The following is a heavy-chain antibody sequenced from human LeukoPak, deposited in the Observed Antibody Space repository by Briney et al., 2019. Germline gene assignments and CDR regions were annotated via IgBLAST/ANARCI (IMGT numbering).Heavy chain of an antibody. V-gene: IGHV3-21*01. Sequence: GGSLRLSCAASGFTFSSYSMNWVRQAPGKGLEWVSSISSSSSYIYYADSVKGRSTISRDNAKNSLYLQMNSLRAEDTAVYYCARVDYDSSGYFDYWGQGTLVTVSS. CDR3: ARVDYDSSGYFDY. CDR1: GFTFSSYS. D-gene: IGHD3-22*01. J-gene: IGHJ4*02. CDR2: ISSSSSYI.